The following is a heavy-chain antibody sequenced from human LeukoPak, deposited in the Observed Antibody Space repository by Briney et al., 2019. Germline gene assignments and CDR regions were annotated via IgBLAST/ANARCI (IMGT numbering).Heavy chain of an antibody. V-gene: IGHV3-9*01. CDR2: ISWNSGSI. Sequence: PGGSLRLSCAASGFTFDDYAMHWVRQAPGKGLEWVSGISWNSGSIGYADSVKGRFTISRDNAKNSLYLQMNSLRAEDTALYYCAKEGRYSSSSHVAQAGDFDYWGQGTLVTVSS. J-gene: IGHJ4*02. CDR3: AKEGRYSSSSHVAQAGDFDY. CDR1: GFTFDDYA. D-gene: IGHD6-13*01.